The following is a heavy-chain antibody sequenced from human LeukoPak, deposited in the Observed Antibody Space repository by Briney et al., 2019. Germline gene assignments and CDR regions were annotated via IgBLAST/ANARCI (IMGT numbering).Heavy chain of an antibody. CDR3: ARETGLYDSSGYYYLDY. V-gene: IGHV4-59*12. CDR1: GDSINNYY. Sequence: PSETLSLTCSVSGDSINNYYWNWIRQPPGKGLEWIGYIYYSGSTRYNPSLQSRVTMSIGTSKTQFSLKLDSVTAADTAVYYCARETGLYDSSGYYYLDYWGQGTLVTVSS. J-gene: IGHJ4*02. CDR2: IYYSGST. D-gene: IGHD3-22*01.